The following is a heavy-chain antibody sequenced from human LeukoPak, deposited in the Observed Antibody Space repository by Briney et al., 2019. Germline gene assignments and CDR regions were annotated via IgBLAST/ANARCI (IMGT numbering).Heavy chain of an antibody. Sequence: PGGSLRLSCAASGFTFRNHWMHWVRQAPGKGLVWVARINSDGSDTSHADSVEGRFTISRDNAKDTWYLQMNSLRVEQTAVYYCARNNWGTDYWGQGTLVAVSS. J-gene: IGHJ4*02. D-gene: IGHD7-27*01. CDR1: GFTFRNHW. CDR3: ARNNWGTDY. CDR2: INSDGSDT. V-gene: IGHV3-74*01.